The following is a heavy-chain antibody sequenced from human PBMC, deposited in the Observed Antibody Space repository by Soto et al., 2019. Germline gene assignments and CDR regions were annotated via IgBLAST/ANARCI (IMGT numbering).Heavy chain of an antibody. CDR3: AGGGIAARRNWFAP. CDR1: GGSFSGYY. Sequence: SETLSLTCAVYGGSFSGYYWSWIRQPPGKGLEWIGEINHSGSTNYNPSLKSRVTISVDTSKNQFSLKLSSVTAADTAVYYCAGGGIAARRNWFAPWGQEPWSPSPQ. J-gene: IGHJ5*02. D-gene: IGHD6-13*01. V-gene: IGHV4-34*01. CDR2: INHSGST.